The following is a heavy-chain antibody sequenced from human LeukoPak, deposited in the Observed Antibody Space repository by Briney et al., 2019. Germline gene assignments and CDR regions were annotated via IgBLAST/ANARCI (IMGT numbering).Heavy chain of an antibody. D-gene: IGHD3-3*01. J-gene: IGHJ4*02. CDR3: AKDVSYDFWFDC. CDR1: GFTFSSYA. V-gene: IGHV3-30*04. CDR2: ISYDGSNK. Sequence: GRSLRLSRAASGFTFSSYAMHWVRQAPGKGLEWVAVISYDGSNKYYADSVKGRFTISRDNSKNTLYLQMNSLRAEDTAVYYCAKDVSYDFWFDCWGQGTLVTVSS.